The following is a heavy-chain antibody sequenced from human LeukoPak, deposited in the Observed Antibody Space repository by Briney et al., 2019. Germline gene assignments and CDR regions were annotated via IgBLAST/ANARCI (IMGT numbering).Heavy chain of an antibody. J-gene: IGHJ2*01. CDR2: ISYDGSNK. V-gene: IGHV3-30-3*01. CDR3: ARDRGIVGATIWYFDL. CDR1: GFTFSSYA. Sequence: SGGSLRLSCAASGFTFSSYAMSWVRQAPGKGLEWVAVISYDGSNKYYADSVKGRFTISRDNSKNTLYLQMNSLRAEDTAVYYCARDRGIVGATIWYFDLWGRGTLVTVSS. D-gene: IGHD1-26*01.